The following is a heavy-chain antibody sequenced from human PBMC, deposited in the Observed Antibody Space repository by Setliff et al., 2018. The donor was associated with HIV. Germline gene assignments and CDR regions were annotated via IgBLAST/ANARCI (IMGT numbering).Heavy chain of an antibody. CDR2: TYYSGST. CDR1: GDSISNYY. CDR3: ARSPSYYDSSGYTAFDI. D-gene: IGHD3-22*01. V-gene: IGHV4-59*06. J-gene: IGHJ3*02. Sequence: PSETLSLTCTVSGDSISNYYWSWVRQPPGKGLEWIGYTYYSGSTYYNPSLKSRVTISVDTSKTQFSLKLSSVTAADTAVYYCARSPSYYDSSGYTAFDIWGQGTMVTVSS.